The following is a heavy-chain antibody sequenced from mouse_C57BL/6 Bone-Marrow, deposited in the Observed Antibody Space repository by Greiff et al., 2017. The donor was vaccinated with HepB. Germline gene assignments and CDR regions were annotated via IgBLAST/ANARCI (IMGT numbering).Heavy chain of an antibody. CDR1: GFTFSDYY. CDR2: ISNGGGST. CDR3: ARLLRYGAMDY. Sequence: EVQLVESGGGLVQPGGSLKLSCAASGFTFSDYYMYWVRQTPEKRLEWVAYISNGGGSTYYPDTVKGRFTISRDNAKNTLYLQMSRLKSEDTAMYYCARLLRYGAMDYWGQGTSVTVSS. D-gene: IGHD1-1*01. J-gene: IGHJ4*01. V-gene: IGHV5-12*01.